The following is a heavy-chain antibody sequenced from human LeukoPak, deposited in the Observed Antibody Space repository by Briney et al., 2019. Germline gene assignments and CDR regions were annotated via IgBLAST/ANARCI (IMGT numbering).Heavy chain of an antibody. J-gene: IGHJ4*02. CDR2: IYYRRST. CDR1: GGSISISRYY. CDR3: ATHYGSGITYYFDY. Sequence: SETLSLICSISGGSISISRYYWGWIRHSPGKGLEWIGNIYYRRSTYYNPSRKSRITTSVDTSKNQFFLKRNSVTAADTAVYYCATHYGSGITYYFDYWGQGTLVTVSS. V-gene: IGHV4-39*01. D-gene: IGHD3-10*01.